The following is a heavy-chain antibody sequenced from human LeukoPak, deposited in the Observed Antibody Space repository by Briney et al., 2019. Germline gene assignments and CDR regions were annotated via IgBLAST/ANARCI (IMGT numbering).Heavy chain of an antibody. V-gene: IGHV1-3*01. Sequence: ASVKVSCKASGYTFTSYAMHWVRQAPGQRLEWMGWINAGNGNTKYSQKFQGRVTITRDTSASTVYMELSSLRSEDTAVYYCARDQYSSSWYMGFDYWGQGTLVTVSS. D-gene: IGHD6-13*01. CDR1: GYTFTSYA. J-gene: IGHJ4*02. CDR2: INAGNGNT. CDR3: ARDQYSSSWYMGFDY.